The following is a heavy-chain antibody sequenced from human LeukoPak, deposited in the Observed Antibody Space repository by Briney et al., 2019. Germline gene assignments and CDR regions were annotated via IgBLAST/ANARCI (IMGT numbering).Heavy chain of an antibody. CDR2: ISSGSATI. Sequence: PGGSLRLSCAASGFTFSTYTMNWVRQAPGKGLEWVSSISSGSATIYYADSVKGRFTISRDNAKNSLYLQMNSLRAEDTAVYYCARSTPSGSYYFDYWGQGTLVTVSS. V-gene: IGHV3-48*01. CDR1: GFTFSTYT. D-gene: IGHD1-26*01. CDR3: ARSTPSGSYYFDY. J-gene: IGHJ4*02.